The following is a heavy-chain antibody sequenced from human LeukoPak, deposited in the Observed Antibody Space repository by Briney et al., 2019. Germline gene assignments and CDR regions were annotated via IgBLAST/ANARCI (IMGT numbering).Heavy chain of an antibody. J-gene: IGHJ4*02. D-gene: IGHD3-9*01. CDR2: INPSGGST. CDR3: ATRERYFDWFPPHY. Sequence: GASVKVSCKASGYTFTSYYMHWVRQAPGQGLEWMGIINPSGGSTSYAQKFQGRVTMTEDTSTDTAYMELNSLRSEDTAVYYCATRERYFDWFPPHYWGQGTLVTVSS. CDR1: GYTFTSYY. V-gene: IGHV1-46*01.